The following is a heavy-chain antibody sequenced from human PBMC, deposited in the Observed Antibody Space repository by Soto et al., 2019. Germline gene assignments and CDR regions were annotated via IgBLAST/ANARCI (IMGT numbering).Heavy chain of an antibody. Sequence: EVQLVESGGGLVQPGGSLKLSCAASEFSFSGSTMHWVRQASEKGLEWVGRIRSKTKNYATAYAASVKGRVTISRDDSKNTAYLQMNSLKTEDTAVYDCTKEGAAHDFWGQGTLVTVSS. J-gene: IGHJ4*02. V-gene: IGHV3-73*02. CDR1: EFSFSGST. D-gene: IGHD1-26*01. CDR2: IRSKTKNYAT. CDR3: TKEGAAHDF.